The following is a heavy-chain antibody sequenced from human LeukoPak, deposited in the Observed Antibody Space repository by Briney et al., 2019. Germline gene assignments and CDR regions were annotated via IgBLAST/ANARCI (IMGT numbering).Heavy chain of an antibody. V-gene: IGHV3-30*18. Sequence: PGGSLRLSCAASGFTFSSYGMHWVRQAPGKGLEWVAVISYDGSNKYYADSVKGRFTISRDNSKNTLYLQMNSLRAEDTAVYYCAKDWDIVATIDYWGQGTLVTVSS. CDR2: ISYDGSNK. D-gene: IGHD5-12*01. CDR1: GFTFSSYG. J-gene: IGHJ4*02. CDR3: AKDWDIVATIDY.